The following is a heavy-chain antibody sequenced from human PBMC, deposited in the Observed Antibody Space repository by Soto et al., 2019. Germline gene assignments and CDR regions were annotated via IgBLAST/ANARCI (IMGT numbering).Heavy chain of an antibody. D-gene: IGHD6-19*01. J-gene: IGHJ5*02. CDR2: ISSSSSYI. CDR3: ARQNSSGLFDP. Sequence: EVQLVESGGGLVKPGGSLRLSCAASEFTFSSYSMNWVRQAPGKGLEWVSSISSSSSYIYYADSVKGRFTISRDNAKNSLYLQMNSLRAEDTAVYYCARQNSSGLFDPWGQGTLVTVSS. V-gene: IGHV3-21*01. CDR1: EFTFSSYS.